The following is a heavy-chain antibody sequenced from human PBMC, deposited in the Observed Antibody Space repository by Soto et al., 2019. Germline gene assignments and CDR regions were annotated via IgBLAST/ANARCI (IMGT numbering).Heavy chain of an antibody. Sequence: QVQLVQSGAEVKEPGASVKLSCQASGYTFMNYAISWVRQAPGQGLECMGWISPSTGDTDQAQNFQGRVTMTLDTSTNTANLKLMTLRSDDSAVYYCVRCYCSVGSCYTCWHFDLWGRGPLVTVSS. CDR1: GYTFMNYA. D-gene: IGHD2-15*01. J-gene: IGHJ2*01. CDR2: ISPSTGDT. V-gene: IGHV1-18*01. CDR3: VRCYCSVGSCYTCWHFDL.